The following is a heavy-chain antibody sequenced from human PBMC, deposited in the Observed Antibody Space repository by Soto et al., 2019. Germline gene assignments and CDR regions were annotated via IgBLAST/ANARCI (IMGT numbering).Heavy chain of an antibody. CDR1: GGSFSDTY. D-gene: IGHD3-10*01. Sequence: SETLSLTCAVYGGSFSDTYWNWFRQPPGKGLEWIGYIHHSGLTSYNPSLKSRVTMSVDTSKNHFSLKVNSVTAADTALYYCARQGFGQLHGLVDVWGPGTTVTVSS. V-gene: IGHV4-59*08. J-gene: IGHJ6*02. CDR3: ARQGFGQLHGLVDV. CDR2: IHHSGLT.